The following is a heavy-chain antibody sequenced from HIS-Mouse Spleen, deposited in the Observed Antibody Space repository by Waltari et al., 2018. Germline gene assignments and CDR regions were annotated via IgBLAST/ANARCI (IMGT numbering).Heavy chain of an antibody. CDR1: VASITSSVYY. J-gene: IGHJ4*02. CDR3: ARRERYYYGSGSYYNGDY. CDR2: IYYSGST. Sequence: LQLQASGPGLVKPPETRPPPCTAPVASITSSVYYLGWIRQPPGKGLDWIGSIYYSGSTYYHPSLKSRVTISVDTSKNQFSLKLSSVTAADTAVYYCARRERYYYGSGSYYNGDYWGQGTLVTVSS. V-gene: IGHV4-39*01. D-gene: IGHD3-10*01.